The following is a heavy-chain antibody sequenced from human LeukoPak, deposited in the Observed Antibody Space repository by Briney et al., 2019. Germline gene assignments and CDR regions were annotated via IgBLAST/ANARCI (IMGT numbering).Heavy chain of an antibody. CDR3: ARLSKLRFHGDNWFDP. CDR2: IYHSGRT. D-gene: IGHD5-18*01. CDR1: GGSISSSNW. V-gene: IGHV4-4*02. Sequence: PSGTLSLTCAVSGGSISSSNWWSWVRQPPGKGLEWIGEIYHSGRTYYIPSLKSRVTISVDTSKNQFSLKLSSVTAADTAVYYCARLSKLRFHGDNWFDPWGQGTLVTVSS. J-gene: IGHJ5*02.